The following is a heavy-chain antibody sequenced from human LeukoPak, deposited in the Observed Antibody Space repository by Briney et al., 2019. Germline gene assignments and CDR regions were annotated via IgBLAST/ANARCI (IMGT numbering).Heavy chain of an antibody. D-gene: IGHD5-18*01. Sequence: GGSLRLSCAASGFTFSSYGMHWVRQAPGKGLEWVAFIRYDGSNKYYADSVKGRFTISRDNSKNTLYLQMNSLRAEDTAVYYCARSIQLWSGFDPWGQGTLVTVSS. CDR3: ARSIQLWSGFDP. CDR2: IRYDGSNK. CDR1: GFTFSSYG. J-gene: IGHJ5*02. V-gene: IGHV3-30*02.